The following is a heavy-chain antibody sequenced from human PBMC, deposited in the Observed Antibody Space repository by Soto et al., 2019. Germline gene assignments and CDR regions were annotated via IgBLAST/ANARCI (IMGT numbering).Heavy chain of an antibody. V-gene: IGHV1-69*13. D-gene: IGHD1-26*01. CDR2: IIPIFGTA. Sequence: SVKVSCKASGGTFSSYAISWVRQAPGQGLEWMGGIIPIFGTANYAQKFQGRVTITADESTSTAYTELSSLRSEDTAVYYCARPSDRYSGSYYWYFDYWGQGTLVTVSS. CDR1: GGTFSSYA. J-gene: IGHJ4*02. CDR3: ARPSDRYSGSYYWYFDY.